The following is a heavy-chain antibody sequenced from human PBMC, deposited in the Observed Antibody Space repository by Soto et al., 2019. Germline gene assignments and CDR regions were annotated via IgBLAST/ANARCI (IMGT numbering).Heavy chain of an antibody. D-gene: IGHD6-13*01. CDR3: ARGSRENYFDS. CDR2: INHSGST. J-gene: IGHJ4*02. CDR1: GGSFSGYY. V-gene: IGHV4-34*01. Sequence: QVQLQQWGAGLLKPSETLSLTCAVYGGSFSGYYWSWIRQPPGKGLEWIGEINHSGSTNYNPSLKSRVTISVDTSKNQFSLKLSSVTAADTAVYYCARGSRENYFDSWGQGTLVTVSS.